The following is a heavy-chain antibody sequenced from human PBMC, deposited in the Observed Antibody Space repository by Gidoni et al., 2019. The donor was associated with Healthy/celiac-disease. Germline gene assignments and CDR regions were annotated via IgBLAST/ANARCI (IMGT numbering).Heavy chain of an antibody. CDR1: GGAISSRSYY. Sequence: QVQLQASGPGLVKLPQTLSLTRTVSGGAISSRSYYWSWIRQPAGKGLEWIGRIYTSGSTNYNPSLKSRVTISVDTSKNQFSLKLSSVTAADTAVYYCARGEVIYLQPPTPWFDPWGQGTLVTVSS. V-gene: IGHV4-61*02. J-gene: IGHJ5*02. CDR3: ARGEVIYLQPPTPWFDP. D-gene: IGHD3-9*01. CDR2: IYTSGST.